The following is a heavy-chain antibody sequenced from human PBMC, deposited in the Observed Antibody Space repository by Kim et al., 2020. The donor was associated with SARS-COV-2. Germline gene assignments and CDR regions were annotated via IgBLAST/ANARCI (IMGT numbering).Heavy chain of an antibody. CDR2: INSDGSRT. J-gene: IGHJ4*02. V-gene: IGHV3-74*01. CDR3: SEVDGY. Sequence: GGSLRLSCAASGFTFSSRWMHWVRQAPGKGLVWVSSINSDGSRTSYADSVKGRFTISRDNAKSTLYLQMSSLRVEDTDVYYFSEVDGYWGQGGLGTVCS. CDR1: GFTFSSRW. D-gene: IGHD6-19*01.